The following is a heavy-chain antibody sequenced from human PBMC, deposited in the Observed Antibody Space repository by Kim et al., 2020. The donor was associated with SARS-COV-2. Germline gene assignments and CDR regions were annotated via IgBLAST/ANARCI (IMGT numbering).Heavy chain of an antibody. D-gene: IGHD3-22*01. J-gene: IGHJ1*01. CDR3: ARDDYYDSSGYCFQH. CDR1: GFTFSSYS. V-gene: IGHV3-21*01. CDR2: ISSSSSYI. Sequence: GGSLRLSCAASGFTFSSYSMNWVRQAPGKGLEWVSSISSSSSYIYYADSVKGRFTISRDNAKNSLYLQMNSLRAEDTAVYYCARDDYYDSSGYCFQHWGQGTLVTVSS.